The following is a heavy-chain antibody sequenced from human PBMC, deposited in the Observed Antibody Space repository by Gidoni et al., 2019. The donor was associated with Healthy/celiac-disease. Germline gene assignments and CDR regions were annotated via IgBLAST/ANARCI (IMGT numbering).Heavy chain of an antibody. CDR1: GGSFSGYY. J-gene: IGHJ4*02. CDR3: ARGSTTVAGPFDY. D-gene: IGHD6-19*01. CDR2: LNHSGST. Sequence: QVQLQQWGAGLLKPSETLSLTCAVYGGSFSGYYWSWIRQPPGKGLEWIGELNHSGSTNYNPSLKSRVTISVDTSKNQFSLKLSSVTAADTAVYYCARGSTTVAGPFDYWGQGTLVTVSS. V-gene: IGHV4-34*01.